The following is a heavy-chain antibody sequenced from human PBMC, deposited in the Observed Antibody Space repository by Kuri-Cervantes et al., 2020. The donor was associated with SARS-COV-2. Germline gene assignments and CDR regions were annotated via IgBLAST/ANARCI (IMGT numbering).Heavy chain of an antibody. CDR1: GDSVSSNSAA. V-gene: IGHV6-1*01. CDR3: ARGDSFDI. Sequence: QTSSLTFAISGDSVSSNSAAWNSIRQSPSSGLEWLGRTYYRSKWYNGYAVSVKRRITVNPDTSKNQLSLLLNSVTPEDTAVYYFARGDSFDIWGQGTMVTVSS. CDR2: TYYRSKWYN. J-gene: IGHJ3*02.